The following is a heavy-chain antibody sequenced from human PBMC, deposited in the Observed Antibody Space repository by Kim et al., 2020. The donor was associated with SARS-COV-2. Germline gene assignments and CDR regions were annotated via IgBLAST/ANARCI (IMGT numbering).Heavy chain of an antibody. CDR1: GGSLSNYY. CDR3: ARHSPAPYWREGLDF. J-gene: IGHJ4*02. CDR2: IYYNGVT. D-gene: IGHD3-3*01. V-gene: IGHV4-59*08. Sequence: SETLSLTCTVSGGSLSNYYWSWFRQSPGKGLEYIGYIYYNGVTNYDPSIRSRVTITVDTSKNHFSLKLTSVTAADTAVNYCARHSPAPYWREGLDFWGQG.